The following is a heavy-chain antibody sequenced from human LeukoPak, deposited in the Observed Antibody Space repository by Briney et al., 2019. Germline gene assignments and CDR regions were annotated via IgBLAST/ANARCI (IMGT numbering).Heavy chain of an antibody. CDR3: ARVTVPGPGVHYYYGMDV. CDR1: GYTFTSYY. Sequence: GASVKVSCKASGYTFTSYYMHWVRQAPGQGLEWMGIINPSGGSTSYAQKFQGRATMTRDTSTSTVYMELSSLRSEDTAVYYCARVTVPGPGVHYYYGMDVWGQGTTVTVSS. D-gene: IGHD4-17*01. J-gene: IGHJ6*02. CDR2: INPSGGST. V-gene: IGHV1-46*01.